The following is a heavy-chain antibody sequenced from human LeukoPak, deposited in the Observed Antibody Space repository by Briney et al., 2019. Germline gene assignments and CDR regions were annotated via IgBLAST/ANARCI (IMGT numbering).Heavy chain of an antibody. CDR1: GGSFSGYY. Sequence: SETLSLTCAVYGGSFSGYYWSWIRQPPGKGLEWIGEINHSGSTNYNPSLKSRVTISVDTSKNQFSLKLSSVTAADTAVYYCARGARVARTPMGYWGQGTLVTVSS. D-gene: IGHD2-15*01. CDR2: INHSGST. J-gene: IGHJ4*02. CDR3: ARGARVARTPMGY. V-gene: IGHV4-34*01.